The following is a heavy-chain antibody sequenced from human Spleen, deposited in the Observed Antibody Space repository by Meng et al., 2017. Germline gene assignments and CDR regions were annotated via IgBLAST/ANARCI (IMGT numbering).Heavy chain of an antibody. J-gene: IGHJ4*02. CDR3: ARSPIDKYDLSALPLDY. CDR1: GFTFSSYS. V-gene: IGHV3-21*06. CDR2: ISSSSSYI. D-gene: IGHD3-16*01. Sequence: GESLKISCAASGFTFSSYSMNWVRQAPGKGLEWVSSISSSSSYIYYADSVKGRFTIPRDNSKNTVFLQINSLRVEDTAVYYCARSPIDKYDLSALPLDYWGQGTLVTVSS.